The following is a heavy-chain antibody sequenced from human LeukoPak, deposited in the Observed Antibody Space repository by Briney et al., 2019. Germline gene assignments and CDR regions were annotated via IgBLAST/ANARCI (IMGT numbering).Heavy chain of an antibody. D-gene: IGHD2-2*01. V-gene: IGHV3-33*01. CDR2: IWYDGNKK. Sequence: PGGSLRLSCAASGFTFRSYGMHWVRQAPGKGLEWVAVIWYDGNKKYYADSVKGRFTISRDNSKNTLHLEMTSLGAEDTAVYYCAREGGVVVVPAAMRAFDAWGQGTKVTVSS. CDR1: GFTFRSYG. CDR3: AREGGVVVVPAAMRAFDA. J-gene: IGHJ3*01.